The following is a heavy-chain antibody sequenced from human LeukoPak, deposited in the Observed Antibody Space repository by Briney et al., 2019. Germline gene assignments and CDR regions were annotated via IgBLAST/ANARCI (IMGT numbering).Heavy chain of an antibody. D-gene: IGHD6-13*01. J-gene: IGHJ5*02. V-gene: IGHV4-38-2*02. CDR1: GYSISNGYS. CDR3: ARRAAAGNWFDP. CDR2: MYHSGTT. Sequence: PSETLSLTCTVSGYSISNGYSWAWIRQPPGRGLEGIGRMYHSGTTYCNPSLKSRLTISVDTSKNQVSLKLNSVTAADTAVYYCARRAAAGNWFDPWGQGTLVTVSS.